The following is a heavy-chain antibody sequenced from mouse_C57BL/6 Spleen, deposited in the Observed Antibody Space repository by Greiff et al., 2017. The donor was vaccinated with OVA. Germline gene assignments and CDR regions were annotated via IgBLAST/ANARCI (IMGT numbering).Heavy chain of an antibody. CDR1: GYTFTSYW. Sequence: QVQLQQPGAELVMPGASVKLSCKASGYTFTSYWMHWVKQRPGQGLEWIGEIDPSDSYTNYNQKFKGKSTLTVDKSSSTAYMQLSSLTSEDSAVYYCARTGFDYDGADWGQGTLVTVSA. D-gene: IGHD2-4*01. V-gene: IGHV1-69*01. J-gene: IGHJ3*01. CDR2: IDPSDSYT. CDR3: ARTGFDYDGAD.